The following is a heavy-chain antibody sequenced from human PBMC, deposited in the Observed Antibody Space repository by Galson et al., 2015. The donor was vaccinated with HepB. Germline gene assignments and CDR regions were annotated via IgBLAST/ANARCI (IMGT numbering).Heavy chain of an antibody. CDR2: IYPGDSDT. Sequence: QSGAEVKKPGESLKISCKGSGYRFSSYWIAWVRQMSGKGLEWMGIIYPGDSDTRYSPSFQGQVTISADKSISTAYLQWSSLKASDTAMNYCASSSSWGELFYFGMDVWGQGTTVTVPS. D-gene: IGHD3-10*01. V-gene: IGHV5-51*01. CDR3: ASSSSWGELFYFGMDV. J-gene: IGHJ6*02. CDR1: GYRFSSYW.